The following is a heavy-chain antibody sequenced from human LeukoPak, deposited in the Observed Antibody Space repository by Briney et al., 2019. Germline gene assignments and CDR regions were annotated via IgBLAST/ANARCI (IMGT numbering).Heavy chain of an antibody. V-gene: IGHV4-59*11. CDR2: NDYSGST. Sequence: PSETLSLTCIVSGGPISTHYWSWSRQPPGKGLEWIGYNDYSGSTNYNPSLKSRVTISVDTSKNQFSLKLNSVTAADTAVYYCGRGALFGGTYYMEVGGEGTTVTVS. D-gene: IGHD3-16*01. CDR1: GGPISTHY. J-gene: IGHJ6*03. CDR3: GRGALFGGTYYMEV.